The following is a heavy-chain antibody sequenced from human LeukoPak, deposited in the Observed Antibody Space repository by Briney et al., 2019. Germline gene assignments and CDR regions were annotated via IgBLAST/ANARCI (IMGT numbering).Heavy chain of an antibody. V-gene: IGHV3-30-3*02. Sequence: GRSLRLSCTASGFTFNSYALHWVRQAPGKGLEWVALISYDGANTYYADSMKGRFTISRDNSKNTLYLQMNSLRAEDTAVYYCAKSLGNSLGYWGQGTLVTVSS. CDR3: AKSLGNSLGY. J-gene: IGHJ4*02. CDR1: GFTFNSYA. D-gene: IGHD4-23*01. CDR2: ISYDGANT.